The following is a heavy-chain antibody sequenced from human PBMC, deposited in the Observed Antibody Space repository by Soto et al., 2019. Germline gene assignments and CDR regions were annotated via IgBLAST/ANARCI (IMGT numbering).Heavy chain of an antibody. CDR2: IYYSGST. J-gene: IGHJ4*02. Sequence: QLQLQESGPGLVKPSETLSLTCTVSGGSISSSSYYWGWIRQPPGKGLEWIGSIYYSGSTYYNPSLKSRVTIAVDTSKNQFSLKLSSVTAADTAVYYCASRPIPNYYDSSALPDYWGQGTLVTVSS. D-gene: IGHD3-22*01. CDR1: GGSISSSSYY. CDR3: ASRPIPNYYDSSALPDY. V-gene: IGHV4-39*01.